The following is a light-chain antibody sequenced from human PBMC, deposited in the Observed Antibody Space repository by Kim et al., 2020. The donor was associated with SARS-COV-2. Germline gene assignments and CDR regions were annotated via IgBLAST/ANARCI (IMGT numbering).Light chain of an antibody. V-gene: IGLV3-1*01. Sequence: SSELTQPPSVSVSPGQTASITCSGDKLGDKYACWYQQKPGQSPVLVIYQDSKRPSGIPERFSGSNSGNTATLTISGTQAMDEADYYCQAWDSNTGVVFGGGTKVTVL. CDR2: QDS. CDR1: KLGDKY. CDR3: QAWDSNTGVV. J-gene: IGLJ2*01.